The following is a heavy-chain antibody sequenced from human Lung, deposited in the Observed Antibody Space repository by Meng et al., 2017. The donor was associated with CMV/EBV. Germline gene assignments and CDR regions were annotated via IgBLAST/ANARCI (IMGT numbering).Heavy chain of an antibody. CDR2: MWYGGSNK. V-gene: IGHV3-33*06. Sequence: GMTLRSVGRDWGRQAPGKGMEWVAVMWYGGSNKYYADSVKGRFTISRDNSKNTLYLQMNSLRAEDTAVYYCAKDHTGGIVGADVDYWGQGTLVTVSS. CDR3: AKDHTGGIVGADVDY. D-gene: IGHD1-26*01. CDR1: GMTLRSVG. J-gene: IGHJ4*02.